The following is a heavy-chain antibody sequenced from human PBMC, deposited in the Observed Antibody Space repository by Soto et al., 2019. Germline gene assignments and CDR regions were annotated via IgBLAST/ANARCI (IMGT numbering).Heavy chain of an antibody. V-gene: IGHV1-69*01. D-gene: IGHD5-18*01. J-gene: IGHJ6*02. CDR2: IIPIFGTA. CDR1: GGTFSSYA. CDR3: ATPTSDTATYYYYGMDV. Sequence: QVQLVQSGAEVKKPGSSVKVSCKASGGTFSSYAISWVRQAPGQGLEWMGGIIPIFGTANYAQKFQGRVTITADESTSTADMERSSVRAEDTAVYYCATPTSDTATYYYYGMDVWGQGTTVTVSS.